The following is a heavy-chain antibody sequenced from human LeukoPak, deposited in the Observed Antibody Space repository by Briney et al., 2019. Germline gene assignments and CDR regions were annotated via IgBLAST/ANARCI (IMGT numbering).Heavy chain of an antibody. CDR2: IKADGGDK. CDR3: ARGGLWGGDY. J-gene: IGHJ4*02. D-gene: IGHD3-16*01. Sequence: GGSLRLSCAASGFTFSSYWMTWVRQAAGRGLEWVATIKADGGDKYYVNSVKGRFTISRDNAKNSLSLQMDSLRAEDTAVYYCARGGLWGGDYWGQGTLVTVSS. V-gene: IGHV3-7*01. CDR1: GFTFSSYW.